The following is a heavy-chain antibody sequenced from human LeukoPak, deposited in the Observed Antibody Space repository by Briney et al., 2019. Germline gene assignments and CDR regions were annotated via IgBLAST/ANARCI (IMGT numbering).Heavy chain of an antibody. CDR3: ARVGGWSTGVGSDYDY. V-gene: IGHV3-30-3*01. CDR2: ISYDGSNK. D-gene: IGHD6-19*01. J-gene: IGHJ4*02. CDR1: GFTFSSYA. Sequence: PGGSLRLSCAASGFTFSSYAMHWVRQAPGKGLEWVAVISYDGSNKYYADSVKGRFTISRDNSKNTLYLQMNSLRAEDTAVYYCARVGGWSTGVGSDYDYWGQGTLVTVSS.